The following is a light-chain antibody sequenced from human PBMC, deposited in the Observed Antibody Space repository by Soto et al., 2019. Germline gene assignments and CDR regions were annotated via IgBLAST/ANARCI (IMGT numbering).Light chain of an antibody. CDR3: SSYAGSYTVL. CDR2: EVS. Sequence: QSVLTQPASVSGSPGQSITISCTGTSSDVGGYNYVSWYQQHPGKAPKLMIYEVSNRPSGVSNRFSGSKSGNTASLTISGLQAEDEADYYCSSYAGSYTVLFGGGTKVTVL. J-gene: IGLJ2*01. CDR1: SSDVGGYNY. V-gene: IGLV2-14*01.